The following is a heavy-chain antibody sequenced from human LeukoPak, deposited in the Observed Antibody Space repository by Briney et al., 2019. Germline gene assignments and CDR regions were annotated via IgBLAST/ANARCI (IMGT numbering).Heavy chain of an antibody. D-gene: IGHD3-3*01. J-gene: IGHJ4*02. Sequence: GGSLRLSCAASGFTFSSYGMHWVRQAPGKGLEWVAVIWYDGSNKYYADSVKGRFTISRDNSKNTLYLQMNSLRAEDTAVYYCARHGTYDFWDLTPFDYWGQGTLVTVSS. CDR1: GFTFSSYG. CDR2: IWYDGSNK. V-gene: IGHV3-33*01. CDR3: ARHGTYDFWDLTPFDY.